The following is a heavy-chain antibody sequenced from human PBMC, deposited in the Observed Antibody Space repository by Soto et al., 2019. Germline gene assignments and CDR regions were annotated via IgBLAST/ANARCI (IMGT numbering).Heavy chain of an antibody. J-gene: IGHJ4*02. CDR2: INHSGST. Sequence: SETLSLTCAVYGGSFSGYYWSWIRQPPGKGLEWIGEINHSGSTYYNQSLKSRVTISVDTSMNQFSLTLTSVTAADTAVYYCARDPARGGGSYLGYFDYWGQGTLVTVSS. CDR1: GGSFSGYY. CDR3: ARDPARGGGSYLGYFDY. V-gene: IGHV4-34*01. D-gene: IGHD1-26*01.